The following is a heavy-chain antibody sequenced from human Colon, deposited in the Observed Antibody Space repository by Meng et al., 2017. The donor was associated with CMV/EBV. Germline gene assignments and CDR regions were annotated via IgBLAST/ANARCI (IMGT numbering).Heavy chain of an antibody. Sequence: GESLKISCAASGFTFSSYGMHWVRQAPGKGLEWVASIRYDGKTQNYLDSMKGRLTISRDNSMNTLYLQLSSLRVEDTAVYYCGNRCTSCYTPPSYWGQGTLVTVSS. D-gene: IGHD2-2*02. CDR3: GNRCTSCYTPPSY. CDR1: GFTFSSYG. V-gene: IGHV3-30*02. J-gene: IGHJ4*02. CDR2: IRYDGKTQ.